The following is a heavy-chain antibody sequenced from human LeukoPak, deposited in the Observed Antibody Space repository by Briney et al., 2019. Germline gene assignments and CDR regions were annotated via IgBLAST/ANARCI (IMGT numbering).Heavy chain of an antibody. CDR2: ISGSGGST. Sequence: GGSLRLSCAAPGFTFSSYEMNWVRQAPGKGLEWVSAISGSGGSTYYADSVKGRFTISRDNSKNTLYLQMNSLRAEDTAVYYCAKDAPSNIVVVAATGIYFDYWGQGTLVTVSS. J-gene: IGHJ4*02. V-gene: IGHV3-23*01. CDR3: AKDAPSNIVVVAATGIYFDY. CDR1: GFTFSSYE. D-gene: IGHD2-15*01.